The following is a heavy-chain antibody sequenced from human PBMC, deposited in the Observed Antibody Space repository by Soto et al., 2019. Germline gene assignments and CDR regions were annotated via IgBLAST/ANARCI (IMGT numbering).Heavy chain of an antibody. D-gene: IGHD5-18*01. CDR2: ISYDGSNK. J-gene: IGHJ3*02. Sequence: PGGSLRLSCAASGFTFSSYAMHWVRQAPGKGLEWVAVISYDGSNKYYADSVKGRFTISRDNSKNTLYLQMNSLRAEDTAVYYCARPYTRGYSYGVLSWGAFDIWGQGTMVTVSS. V-gene: IGHV3-30-3*01. CDR1: GFTFSSYA. CDR3: ARPYTRGYSYGVLSWGAFDI.